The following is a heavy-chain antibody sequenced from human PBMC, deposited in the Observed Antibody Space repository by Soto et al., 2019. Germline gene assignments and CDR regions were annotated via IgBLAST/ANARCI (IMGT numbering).Heavy chain of an antibody. J-gene: IGHJ6*02. Sequence: QVQLVESGGGVVQPGRSLRLSCAASGVTFSSYAMHWVRQAPGKGLEWVAVISYDGSNKYYADSVKGRFTISRDNSKNTLYLQMNSLRAEDTAVYYCARGGGLELRYYYGMDVWGQGTTVTVSS. V-gene: IGHV3-30-3*01. D-gene: IGHD1-7*01. CDR2: ISYDGSNK. CDR3: ARGGGLELRYYYGMDV. CDR1: GVTFSSYA.